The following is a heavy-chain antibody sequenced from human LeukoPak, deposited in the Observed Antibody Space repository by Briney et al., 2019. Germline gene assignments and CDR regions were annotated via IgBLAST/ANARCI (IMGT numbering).Heavy chain of an antibody. CDR3: ARALVGATPLDY. Sequence: GGSLRLSCAASGFSFSTYGMHWVRQAPGKGLEWVAVIWYDGSNKYYADSVKGRFTISRDNSKNTLYLQMNSLRAEDTAVYYCARALVGATPLDYWGQGTLVTVSS. V-gene: IGHV3-33*03. CDR1: GFSFSTYG. CDR2: IWYDGSNK. D-gene: IGHD1-26*01. J-gene: IGHJ4*02.